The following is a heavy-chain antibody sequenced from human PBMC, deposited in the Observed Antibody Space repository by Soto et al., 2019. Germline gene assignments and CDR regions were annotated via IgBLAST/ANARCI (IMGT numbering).Heavy chain of an antibody. CDR3: AREKAAAVDDAFDI. J-gene: IGHJ3*02. V-gene: IGHV1-2*02. Sequence: QVQLVQSGAEVKKPGASVKVSCKASGYTFTDYYKHWVRQAPGQGLEWMGWINPNSGGTNYAQKFQGRVTMTRETSISTAYMELSRLRSDDTAVYYCAREKAAAVDDAFDIWGQGTMVTVSS. D-gene: IGHD6-13*01. CDR1: GYTFTDYY. CDR2: INPNSGGT.